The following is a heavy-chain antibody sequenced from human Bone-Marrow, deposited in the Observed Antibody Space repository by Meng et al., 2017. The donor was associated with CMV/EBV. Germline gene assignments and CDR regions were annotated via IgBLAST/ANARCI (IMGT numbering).Heavy chain of an antibody. D-gene: IGHD1-26*01. CDR1: GYTCTSYG. J-gene: IGHJ4*02. V-gene: IGHV1-18*01. CDR3: ATLVGATPFDY. CDR2: ISAYNGNT. Sequence: QGMLVQSGAEVNKPGAPVNVSCKASGYTCTSYGISWVRQAPGQGLEWMGWISAYNGNTNYAQKLQGRVTMTTDTSTSTAYMELRSLRSDDTAVYYCATLVGATPFDYWGQGTLVTVSS.